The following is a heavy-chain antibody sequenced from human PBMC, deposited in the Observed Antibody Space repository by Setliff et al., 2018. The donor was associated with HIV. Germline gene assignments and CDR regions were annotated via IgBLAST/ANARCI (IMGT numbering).Heavy chain of an antibody. D-gene: IGHD5-12*01. CDR3: AIDVIGGWLRPMPDF. J-gene: IGHJ4*02. V-gene: IGHV1-69*10. CDR1: GGTFSSYA. CDR2: IIPFLDIA. Sequence: ASVKVSCKASGGTFSSYAISWVRQAPGQGLDWMGGIIPFLDIANSAQNFQGRVTITADKSTNTAYMELSSLRSEDTAVYYCAIDVIGGWLRPMPDFWGPGTLVTVS.